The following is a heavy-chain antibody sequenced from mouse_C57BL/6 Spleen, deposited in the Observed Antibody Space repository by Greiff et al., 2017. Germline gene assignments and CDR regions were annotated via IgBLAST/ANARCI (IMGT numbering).Heavy chain of an antibody. V-gene: IGHV5-4*03. Sequence: EVNVVESGGGLVKPGGSLKLSCAASGFTFSSYAMSWVRQTPEKRLEWVATISDGGSYTYYPDNVKGRFTISRDNAKNNLYLQMSHLKSEDTAMYYCARAGYDYDGYFDYWGQGTTLTVSS. D-gene: IGHD2-4*01. CDR2: ISDGGSYT. CDR1: GFTFSSYA. J-gene: IGHJ2*01. CDR3: ARAGYDYDGYFDY.